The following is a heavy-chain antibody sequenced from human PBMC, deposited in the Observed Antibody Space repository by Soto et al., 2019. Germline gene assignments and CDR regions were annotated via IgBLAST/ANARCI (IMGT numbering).Heavy chain of an antibody. V-gene: IGHV4-59*01. J-gene: IGHJ4*02. CDR2: IYYSGST. CDR1: GDSISSYY. CDR3: ARLTDCGGDCPLFDY. D-gene: IGHD2-21*02. Sequence: SETLSLTCTVSGDSISSYYWSWIRQPPGKGLEWIGYIYYSGSTNYNPSLKSRVTISVDTSKNQFSLKLSSVTAADTAVYYCARLTDCGGDCPLFDYWGQGTLVTVS.